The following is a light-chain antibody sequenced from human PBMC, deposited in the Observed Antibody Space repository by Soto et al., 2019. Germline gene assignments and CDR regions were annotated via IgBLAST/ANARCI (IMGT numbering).Light chain of an antibody. CDR1: QSISTS. CDR3: QQYDSYST. CDR2: DAS. Sequence: DMQMTQSPSTLSASVGDRVTITCRASQSISTSLAWYQQKPGKAPKLLIHDASSLESGVPSRFRGSGSGTDFTLTISSLQPDDFATYYCQQYDSYSTFGQGTKVDIX. J-gene: IGKJ1*01. V-gene: IGKV1-5*01.